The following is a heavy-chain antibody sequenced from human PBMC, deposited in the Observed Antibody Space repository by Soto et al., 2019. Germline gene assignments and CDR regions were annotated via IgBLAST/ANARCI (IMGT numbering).Heavy chain of an antibody. Sequence: QVQLVQSGAEVKKPGASVKASCKASGYTLSSYYMHWVRQAPGQGLEWMGIINTSGGSTTYAQKFQGRVTMTRDTSTSTVYRELSSLTSEDTAVYYCARASVSGRRFDYWGEGTLVTVSS. J-gene: IGHJ4*02. CDR1: GYTLSSYY. D-gene: IGHD6-19*01. V-gene: IGHV1-46*03. CDR2: INTSGGST. CDR3: ARASVSGRRFDY.